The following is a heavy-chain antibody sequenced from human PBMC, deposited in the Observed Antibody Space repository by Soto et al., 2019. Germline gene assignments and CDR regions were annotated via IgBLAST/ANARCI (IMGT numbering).Heavy chain of an antibody. CDR1: GFTFSSYA. D-gene: IGHD6-19*01. J-gene: IGHJ4*01. CDR3: AGRSSGWYFDY. V-gene: IGHV3-23*01. Sequence: EVQLLESGGGLVQPGGSLRLSCAASGFTFSSYAMSWVRQAPGKGLEWVSAISGSGGSTYYADSVKGRFTTSRDNPKNTLYLQMNSGRADDTGVYYCAGRSSGWYFDYWGHGTLVTVSS. CDR2: ISGSGGST.